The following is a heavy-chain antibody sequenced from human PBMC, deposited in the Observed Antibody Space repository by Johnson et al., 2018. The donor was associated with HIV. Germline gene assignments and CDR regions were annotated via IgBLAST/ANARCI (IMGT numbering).Heavy chain of an antibody. J-gene: IGHJ3*02. CDR1: GFTFSSYD. D-gene: IGHD7-27*01. V-gene: IGHV3-13*01. CDR3: ARVLTGDDAFDI. Sequence: MLLVESGGGLVQPGGSLRLSCAASGFTFSSYDMHWVRQATGKGLEWVSAIGTAGDTYYPGSVKGRFTISRENAKNSLYLQMNSLRAGDTAVYYCARVLTGDDAFDIWGQGTMVTVSS. CDR2: IGTAGDT.